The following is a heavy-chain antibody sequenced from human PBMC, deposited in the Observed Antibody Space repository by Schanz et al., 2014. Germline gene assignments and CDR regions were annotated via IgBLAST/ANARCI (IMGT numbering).Heavy chain of an antibody. Sequence: QVQLIQSGAEVKKPGASVKVSCKASGYTFTSDSMHWVRQAPGQGLEWMGMINPSGGSTTYAQKFQGRVTMTTDTSTGTAYMELRSLRSDDTALYYCTRGGYSYALSAFDIWGQGTMVTVSS. J-gene: IGHJ3*02. CDR3: TRGGYSYALSAFDI. D-gene: IGHD5-18*01. V-gene: IGHV1-46*01. CDR2: INPSGGST. CDR1: GYTFTSDS.